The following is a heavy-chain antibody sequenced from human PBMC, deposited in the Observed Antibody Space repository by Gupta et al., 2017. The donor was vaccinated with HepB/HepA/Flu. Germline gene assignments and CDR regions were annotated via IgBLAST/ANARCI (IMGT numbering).Heavy chain of an antibody. CDR3: ARDQAHMTTGSLVGGPFDY. CDR2: IIPIFGTA. J-gene: IGHJ4*02. Sequence: QVQLVQSGAEVKKPGSSVKVSCKASGGTFSSYAISWVRQAPGQGLEWMGGIIPIFGTANYAQKFQGRVTITADESTSTAYMELSSLRSEDTAVYYCARDQAHMTTGSLVGGPFDYWGQGTLVTVSS. D-gene: IGHD4-17*01. V-gene: IGHV1-69*01. CDR1: GGTFSSYA.